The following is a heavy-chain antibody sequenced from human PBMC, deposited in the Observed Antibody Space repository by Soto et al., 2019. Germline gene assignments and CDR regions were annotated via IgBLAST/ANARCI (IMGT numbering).Heavy chain of an antibody. Sequence: GGSLRLSCAASGFTFSSYGMHWVRQAPGKGLEWVAVISYDGSNKYYADSVKGRFTISRDNSKNTLYLQVNSLRAEDTAVYYCAKDILTGYYLFDYWGQGTLVTVSS. CDR2: ISYDGSNK. CDR3: AKDILTGYYLFDY. V-gene: IGHV3-30*18. CDR1: GFTFSSYG. D-gene: IGHD3-9*01. J-gene: IGHJ4*02.